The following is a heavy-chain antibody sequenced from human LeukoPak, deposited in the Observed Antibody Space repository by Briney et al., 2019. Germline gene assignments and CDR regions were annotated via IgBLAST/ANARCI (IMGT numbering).Heavy chain of an antibody. CDR3: AKAYYYGSGNPGNYFDY. V-gene: IGHV3-23*01. J-gene: IGHJ4*02. Sequence: PGGSLRLSCAASGFTVSSNYMSWVRQAPGKGLEWVSAISGNGGSTYYADSVKGRFTISRDNSKNTLYLQMNSLRAEDTAVYYCAKAYYYGSGNPGNYFDYWGQGTLVTVSS. D-gene: IGHD3-10*01. CDR1: GFTVSSNY. CDR2: ISGNGGST.